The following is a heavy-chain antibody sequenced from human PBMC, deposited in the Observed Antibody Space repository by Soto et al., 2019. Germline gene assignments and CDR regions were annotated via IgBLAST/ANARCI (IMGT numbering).Heavy chain of an antibody. CDR1: GYTFSDYA. V-gene: IGHV1-18*01. J-gene: IGHJ4*02. CDR2: ISSYNGNT. Sequence: ASVKVSCKASGYTFSDYAITWVRQAPGQGLEWMGWISSYNGNTNYAQNLQGRVTMTTDTSTSTAYMELRSLRSDDTAVYYCARGTSRISVAVDFDRWGQGTLVTVYS. CDR3: ARGTSRISVAVDFDR. D-gene: IGHD6-19*01.